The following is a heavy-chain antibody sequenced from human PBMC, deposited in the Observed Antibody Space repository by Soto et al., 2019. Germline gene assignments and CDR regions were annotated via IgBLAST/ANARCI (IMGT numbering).Heavy chain of an antibody. Sequence: QLQLQESGPGLVKPSETLSLTCSVSGDSINSDKYYWGWIRQPPGKGLEWIGSIYFRGNTYYNPPLQTRVIISLATATSQSSLKLNSVTAADSAVYFCAILEGLATIPYYFDFWGQGALVTVSS. CDR2: IYFRGNT. D-gene: IGHD3-9*01. CDR1: GDSINSDKYY. V-gene: IGHV4-39*01. J-gene: IGHJ4*02. CDR3: AILEGLATIPYYFDF.